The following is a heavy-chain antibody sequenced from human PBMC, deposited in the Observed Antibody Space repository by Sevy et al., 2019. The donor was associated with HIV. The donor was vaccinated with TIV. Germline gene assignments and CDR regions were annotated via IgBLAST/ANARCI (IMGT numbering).Heavy chain of an antibody. Sequence: GGSLRLSCAASGFTLSSYWMSWVRQAPGKGLEWVANIKQDGSAKYYVDSVKGRFTISRDNDKNSLYLQMNSLRVEDTAAYYCARARAYYYDNSGYSFDYWGQGTLVTVSS. CDR3: ARARAYYYDNSGYSFDY. CDR1: GFTLSSYW. J-gene: IGHJ4*02. D-gene: IGHD3-22*01. CDR2: IKQDGSAK. V-gene: IGHV3-7*01.